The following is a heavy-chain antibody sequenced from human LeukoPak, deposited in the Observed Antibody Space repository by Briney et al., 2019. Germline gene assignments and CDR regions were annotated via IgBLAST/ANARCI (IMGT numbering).Heavy chain of an antibody. CDR1: GYTFTSYD. D-gene: IGHD2-21*02. J-gene: IGHJ5*02. V-gene: IGHV1-8*03. CDR2: MNPNSGNT. CDR3: ARASCGGDYNQLGFDP. Sequence: ASVKVSCKASGYTFTSYDINWVRQATGQGLEWMGWMNPNSGNTGYAQKFQGRVTITRNTSISTAYMELSSLRSEDTAVYYCARASCGGDYNQLGFDPWGQGTLVTVSS.